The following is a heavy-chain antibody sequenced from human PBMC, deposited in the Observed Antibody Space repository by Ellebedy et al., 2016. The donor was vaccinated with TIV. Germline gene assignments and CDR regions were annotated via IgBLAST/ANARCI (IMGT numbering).Heavy chain of an antibody. CDR1: GFTVSSNY. CDR3: ARDFSGDYVWGSYRTG. CDR2: IYSGGST. Sequence: GESLKISCAASGFTVSSNYMSWVRQAPGKGLEWVSVIYSGGSTYYADSVKGRFTISRHNSKNTLYLQMNSLRAEDTAVYYCARDFSGDYVWGSYRTGWGQGTLVTVSS. J-gene: IGHJ4*02. V-gene: IGHV3-53*04. D-gene: IGHD3-16*02.